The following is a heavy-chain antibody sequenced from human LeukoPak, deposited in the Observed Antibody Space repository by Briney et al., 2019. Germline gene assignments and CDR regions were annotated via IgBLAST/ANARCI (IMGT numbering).Heavy chain of an antibody. Sequence: GGSLRLSCAASGFTFSSYAMSWVRQAPGKGLEWVSAISGSGGSTYYADSVKGRFTISRDNSKNTLYLQMNSLRAEDTAVYYCARPAGAQYAPIDYWGQETLVTVSS. V-gene: IGHV3-23*01. D-gene: IGHD1-14*01. CDR2: ISGSGGST. CDR3: ARPAGAQYAPIDY. CDR1: GFTFSSYA. J-gene: IGHJ4*02.